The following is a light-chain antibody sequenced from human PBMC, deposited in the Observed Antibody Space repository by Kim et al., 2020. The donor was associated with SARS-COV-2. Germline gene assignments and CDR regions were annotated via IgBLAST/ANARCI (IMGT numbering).Light chain of an antibody. CDR2: DAS. V-gene: IGKV1-39*01. Sequence: DIQMTQSPSSLSAAVGDRVTITCRASQTIGNYLHGYQQRPGKPPKLLVFDASNLNIGVPSRFSGGGSGTDFALTISSLQPEDFTTYYCQQGYSTPLTFGQGTRLEIK. J-gene: IGKJ5*01. CDR3: QQGYSTPLT. CDR1: QTIGNY.